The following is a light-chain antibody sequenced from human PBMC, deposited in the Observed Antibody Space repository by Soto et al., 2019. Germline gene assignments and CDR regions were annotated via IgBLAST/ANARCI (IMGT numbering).Light chain of an antibody. CDR2: DAS. Sequence: EIVLTQSPATLSLSPGERATLSCRASQSVSSYLAWYQQKFGQAPRLLIYDASNRATGIPARFSGSGSGTDFTLTISSLEPEDFAVYYCQQYGSSPPATFGQGTKLEIK. CDR3: QQYGSSPPAT. CDR1: QSVSSY. V-gene: IGKV3-11*01. J-gene: IGKJ2*01.